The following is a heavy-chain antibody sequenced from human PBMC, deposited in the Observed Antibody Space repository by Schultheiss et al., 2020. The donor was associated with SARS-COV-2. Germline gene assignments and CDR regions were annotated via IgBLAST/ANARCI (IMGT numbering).Heavy chain of an antibody. D-gene: IGHD3-22*01. CDR1: GFTFGDYA. J-gene: IGHJ4*02. CDR2: IKQDGSEK. V-gene: IGHV3-7*01. Sequence: GGSLRLSCTASGFTFGDYAMSWVRQAPGKGLEWVANIKQDGSEKYYVDSVKGRFTISRDNAKNSLYLQMNSLRAEDTAVYYCARYDSVDYWGQGTLVTVSS. CDR3: ARYDSVDY.